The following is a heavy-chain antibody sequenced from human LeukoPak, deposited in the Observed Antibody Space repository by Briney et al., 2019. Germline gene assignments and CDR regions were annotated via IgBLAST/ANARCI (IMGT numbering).Heavy chain of an antibody. CDR1: GFTFSNYA. J-gene: IGHJ4*02. V-gene: IGHV3-21*01. CDR3: ARGSYCSGGSCYSGY. CDR2: ISSSSSYI. D-gene: IGHD2-15*01. Sequence: GGSLRLSCAASGFTFSNYAMSWVRQAPGKGLEWLSSISSSSSYIYYADSVKGRFTISRDNAKNSLYLQMNSLRAEDTAVYYCARGSYCSGGSCYSGYWGQGTLVTVSS.